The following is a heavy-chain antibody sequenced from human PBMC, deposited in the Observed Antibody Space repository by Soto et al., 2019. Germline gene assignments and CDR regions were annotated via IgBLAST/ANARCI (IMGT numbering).Heavy chain of an antibody. CDR2: IYHSGGT. CDR3: ARDSRSGFYLEY. J-gene: IGHJ4*02. Sequence: HLQLQESGSGLVKPSQTLSLTCAVSGDSISSGGYSWNWIRQPPGKGLEWIGYIYHSGGTDFNPSLKSRVTITVDSSNNQFSRKLRSVTAAVTAVYYCARDSRSGFYLEYWGQGARITVSS. V-gene: IGHV4-30-2*01. D-gene: IGHD5-12*01. CDR1: GDSISSGGYS.